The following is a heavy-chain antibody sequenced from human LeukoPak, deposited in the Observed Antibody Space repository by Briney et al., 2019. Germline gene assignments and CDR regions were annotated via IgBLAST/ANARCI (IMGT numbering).Heavy chain of an antibody. CDR2: ISSSGSTI. Sequence: PGGSLRLSCAASGFTFSSYEMNWVRQAPGKGLEWVSYISSSGSTIYYADSVKGRFTISRDNAKNSLYLQMNSLRAEDTAVYYCASAWGEAFDIWGQGTMVTVSS. CDR1: GFTFSSYE. CDR3: ASAWGEAFDI. D-gene: IGHD7-27*01. V-gene: IGHV3-48*03. J-gene: IGHJ3*02.